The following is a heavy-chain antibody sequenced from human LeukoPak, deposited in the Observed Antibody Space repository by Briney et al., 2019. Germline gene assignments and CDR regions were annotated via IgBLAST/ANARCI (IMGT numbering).Heavy chain of an antibody. CDR2: IKHDGSER. J-gene: IGHJ4*02. D-gene: IGHD2-15*01. CDR3: GRVISGAIDY. CDR1: GFIFGGYA. V-gene: IGHV3-7*01. Sequence: GGSLRLSCAASGFIFGGYAMSWVRQAPGKGLEWVANIKHDGSERFYVDSVRGRFTISKDNNENSMYLQMDSLSAEDTAVYYCGRVISGAIDYWGQGTLVTVSS.